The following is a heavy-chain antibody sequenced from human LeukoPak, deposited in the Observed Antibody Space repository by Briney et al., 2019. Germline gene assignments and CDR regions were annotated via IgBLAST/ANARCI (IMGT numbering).Heavy chain of an antibody. CDR3: ARVGQWLVENDWFDP. V-gene: IGHV1-2*02. D-gene: IGHD6-19*01. CDR1: EYTFTAYY. CDR2: INPNSGDT. J-gene: IGHJ5*02. Sequence: ASVKVSCKASEYTFTAYYVHWVRQAPGQGLEWMGWINPNSGDTNFAQNIQGRVTMTRDTSISTVYMELSRLRSDDTAVYYCARVGQWLVENDWFDPWGQGTLVTVSS.